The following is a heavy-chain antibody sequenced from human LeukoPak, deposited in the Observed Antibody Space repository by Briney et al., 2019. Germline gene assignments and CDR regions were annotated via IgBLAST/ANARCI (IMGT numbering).Heavy chain of an antibody. J-gene: IGHJ4*02. CDR1: GGSISSGGYS. Sequence: NPSQTLSLTCAVSGGSISSGGYSWSWIRQPPGKGLEWIGYIYHSGSTYYNPSLKSRVTISVDRSKNQFSLKLSSVTAADTAVYYCASKRRVRYSGYENDYWGQGTLVTVSS. V-gene: IGHV4-30-2*01. D-gene: IGHD5-12*01. CDR3: ASKRRVRYSGYENDY. CDR2: IYHSGST.